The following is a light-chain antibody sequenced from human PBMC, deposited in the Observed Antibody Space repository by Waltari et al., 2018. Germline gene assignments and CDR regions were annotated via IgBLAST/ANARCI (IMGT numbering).Light chain of an antibody. V-gene: IGKV1-6*01. CDR2: GAS. CDR3: LQNYNYPYT. J-gene: IGKJ2*01. CDR1: QGIRND. Sequence: IQMTQSPSSVYASVGDRVTITCRASQGIRNDLGWYQQKPGKAPKILIYGASGLQSGVPSRFSGSGSGTDFSLTISSLQPEDFATYYCLQNYNYPYTFGQGTKQEIK.